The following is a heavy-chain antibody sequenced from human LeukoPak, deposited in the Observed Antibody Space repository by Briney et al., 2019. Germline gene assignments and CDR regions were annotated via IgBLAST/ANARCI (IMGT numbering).Heavy chain of an antibody. D-gene: IGHD2-15*01. CDR1: GYTFTSYY. Sequence: ASVKVSCKASGYTFTSYYMHWVRQAPGQGLEWMGTINPSGGSTSYAQKFQGRVTMTRDTSTSTVYMELSSLRSEDTAVYYCARDFRIVVVVAAGGMDVWGQGTTVTVSS. J-gene: IGHJ6*02. CDR2: INPSGGST. V-gene: IGHV1-46*01. CDR3: ARDFRIVVVVAAGGMDV.